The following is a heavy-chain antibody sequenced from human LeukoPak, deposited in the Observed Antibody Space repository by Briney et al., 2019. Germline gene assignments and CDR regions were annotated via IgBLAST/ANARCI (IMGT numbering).Heavy chain of an antibody. CDR3: ARDYYYGSGTYSSVEYYFDY. CDR1: GFTFSSYS. V-gene: IGHV3-30*03. Sequence: GGSLRLSCAASGFTFSSYSMNWVRQAPGKGLEWVAVISYDGTNKYYADSVKGRFTISRDNSKSTLYLQLNSLRVEDTAVYYCARDYYYGSGTYSSVEYYFDYWGQETVVTVSS. CDR2: ISYDGTNK. D-gene: IGHD3-10*01. J-gene: IGHJ4*02.